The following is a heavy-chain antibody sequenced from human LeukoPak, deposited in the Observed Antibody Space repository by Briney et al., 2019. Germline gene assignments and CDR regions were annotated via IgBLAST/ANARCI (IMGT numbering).Heavy chain of an antibody. CDR3: ARSSNWYSSGWYYFDY. Sequence: GGSLRLSCAASGFTFSSYAMHWVRQAPGKGLEWVAVISYDGGNKYYADSVKGRFTISRDNSKNTLYLQMNSLRAEDTAVYYCARSSNWYSSGWYYFDYWGQGTLVTVSS. V-gene: IGHV3-30-3*01. D-gene: IGHD6-19*01. CDR1: GFTFSSYA. CDR2: ISYDGGNK. J-gene: IGHJ4*02.